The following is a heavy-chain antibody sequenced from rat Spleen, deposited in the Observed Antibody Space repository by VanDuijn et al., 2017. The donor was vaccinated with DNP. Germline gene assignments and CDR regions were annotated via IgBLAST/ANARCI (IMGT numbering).Heavy chain of an antibody. V-gene: IGHV5-7*01. CDR1: GFTFNYYW. J-gene: IGHJ1*01. CDR2: ISYEGSST. D-gene: IGHD1-3*01. Sequence: EVQLVESGGDLVQPGRSLKLSCVASGFTFNYYWMTWIRHVPGKGLEWVATISYEGSSTYYRDSVKGRFTISRDNAKSTLYLQMDSLRSEDTATYFCARHGRVTTVATYWYFDFWGPGTMVTVSS. CDR3: ARHGRVTTVATYWYFDF.